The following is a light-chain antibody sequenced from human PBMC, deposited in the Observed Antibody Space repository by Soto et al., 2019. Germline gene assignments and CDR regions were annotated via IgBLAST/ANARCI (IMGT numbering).Light chain of an antibody. CDR1: SSDVGGYNY. J-gene: IGLJ2*01. CDR3: SSYTSSSTLV. CDR2: DVS. Sequence: QSVLTQPASLSGSPGQSITISCTGTSSDVGGYNYVSWYQQQPGKAPKLMIYDVSNRPSGVSNRFSGSKSGNTASLTISGLKAEDEADYYCSSYTSSSTLVFGGGTKLTVL. V-gene: IGLV2-14*01.